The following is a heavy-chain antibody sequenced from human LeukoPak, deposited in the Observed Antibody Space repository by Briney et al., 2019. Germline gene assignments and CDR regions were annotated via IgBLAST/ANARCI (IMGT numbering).Heavy chain of an antibody. J-gene: IGHJ3*02. CDR2: TNTDGTSS. V-gene: IGHV3-74*01. Sequence: GGSLRLSCAASGFTFSMYWMHWVRQAPGKGLVWVSRTNTDGTSSSYADFVKGRFTISRDNSKNTLYLQMNSLRAEDTAVYYCVREPLGDYGGNTDAFDIWGQGTMGTVSS. CDR3: VREPLGDYGGNTDAFDI. D-gene: IGHD4-23*01. CDR1: GFTFSMYW.